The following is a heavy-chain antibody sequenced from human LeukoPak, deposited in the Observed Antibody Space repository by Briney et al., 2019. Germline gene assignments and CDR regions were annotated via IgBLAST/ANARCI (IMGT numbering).Heavy chain of an antibody. CDR2: IYYSGST. CDR1: GGSISSYY. D-gene: IGHD3-16*01. Sequence: PSETLSLTCTVSGGSISSYYWCWIRQPPGKGLEWIGYIYYSGSTNYNPSLKSRVTISVDTSKNQFSLKLSSVTAANTAGYYWARVGGGDYMDVWGRGTTVTVSS. J-gene: IGHJ6*03. V-gene: IGHV4-59*01. CDR3: ARVGGGDYMDV.